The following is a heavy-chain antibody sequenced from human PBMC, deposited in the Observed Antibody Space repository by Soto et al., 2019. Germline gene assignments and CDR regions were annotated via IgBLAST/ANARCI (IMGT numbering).Heavy chain of an antibody. CDR2: IYYSGST. J-gene: IGHJ4*02. Sequence: QVQLQESGPGLVKPSETLSLTCTVSGGSVSSGSYYWSWIRQPPGKGLEWIGYIYYSGSTNYNPSHKSRVTISVDTSKNQFSLKLSSVTAADTAVYYCARDGRDYYWDFWGQGTLVTVSS. CDR1: GGSVSSGSYY. V-gene: IGHV4-61*01. D-gene: IGHD3-22*01. CDR3: ARDGRDYYWDF.